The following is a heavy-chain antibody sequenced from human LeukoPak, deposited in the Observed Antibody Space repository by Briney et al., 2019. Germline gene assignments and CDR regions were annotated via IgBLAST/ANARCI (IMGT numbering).Heavy chain of an antibody. CDR1: GFTFSSYA. CDR2: ISGSGGST. V-gene: IGHV3-23*01. D-gene: IGHD2-2*01. Sequence: GGSLRLSCAASGFTFSSYAMSWVRQAPGKGLEWVSAISGSGGSTYYADSVKGRFTISRDNSKNTLYLQMNSLRAEDTAVYYCAKDLRAHCSSTSCYLNWFDPWGQGTLVTVFS. J-gene: IGHJ5*02. CDR3: AKDLRAHCSSTSCYLNWFDP.